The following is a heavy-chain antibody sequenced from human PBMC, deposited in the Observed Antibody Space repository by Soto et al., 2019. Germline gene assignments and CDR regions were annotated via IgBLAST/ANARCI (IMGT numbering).Heavy chain of an antibody. J-gene: IGHJ6*02. Sequence: GASVKVSCKASGGTFSSYAISWVRQAPGQGLEWMGGIIPIFGTANYAQKFQGRVTITADESTSTAYMELSSLRSEDTAVYYCARVPERHMVQGAENYYGMDVWGQGTTVTVSS. V-gene: IGHV1-69*13. D-gene: IGHD3-10*01. CDR2: IIPIFGTA. CDR1: GGTFSSYA. CDR3: ARVPERHMVQGAENYYGMDV.